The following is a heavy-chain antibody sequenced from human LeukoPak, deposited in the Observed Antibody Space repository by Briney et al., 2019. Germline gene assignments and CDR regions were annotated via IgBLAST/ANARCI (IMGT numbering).Heavy chain of an antibody. V-gene: IGHV3-30*01. CDR2: ISYDGSNK. D-gene: IGHD6-13*01. CDR1: GFTFSSYA. CDR3: ARGSKQQLDDYFDY. Sequence: PGGSLRLSCAASGFTFSSYAMHWVRQAPGKGLEWVAVISYDGSNKYYADSVKGRFTISRDNSKNTLYLQMNSLRAEDTAVYYCARGSKQQLDDYFDYWGQGTLASVSS. J-gene: IGHJ4*02.